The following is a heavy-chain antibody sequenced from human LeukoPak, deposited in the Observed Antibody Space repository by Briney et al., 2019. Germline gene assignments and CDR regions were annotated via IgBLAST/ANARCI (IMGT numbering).Heavy chain of an antibody. CDR1: GGSFSGYY. J-gene: IGHJ3*02. CDR3: DI. Sequence: SETLSLTCAVYGGSFSGYYWSWIRQPPGKGLEWIGEINHSGSTNYNPSLKSRVTISVDTSKNQFSLKLSSVMIVVLQSDAFDIWGQGTTVTVSS. CDR2: INHSGST. D-gene: IGHD3-22*01. V-gene: IGHV4-34*01.